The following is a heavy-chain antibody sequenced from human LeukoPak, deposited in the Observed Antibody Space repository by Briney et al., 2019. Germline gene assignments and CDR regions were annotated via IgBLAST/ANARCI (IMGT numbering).Heavy chain of an antibody. J-gene: IGHJ4*02. CDR1: GGTFSSYA. CDR2: ISAYNGNT. D-gene: IGHD3-3*01. CDR3: ARDQVTIFGVVNSLSFDY. Sequence: RASVKVSCKASGGTFSSYAISWVRQAPGQGLEWMGRISAYNGNTNYAQKLQGRVTMTTDTSTSTAYMELRSLRSDDTAVYYCARDQVTIFGVVNSLSFDYWGQGTLVTVSS. V-gene: IGHV1-18*01.